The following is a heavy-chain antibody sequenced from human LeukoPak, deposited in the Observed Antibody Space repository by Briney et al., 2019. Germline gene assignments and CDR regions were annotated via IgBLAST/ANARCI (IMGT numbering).Heavy chain of an antibody. J-gene: IGHJ4*02. Sequence: SETLSLTCTVSGGSISSYYWSWIRQPPGKGLEWIGYIYYSGSTNYNPSLKSRVTISVDTSKNQFSLKLSSVTAADTAVYYCARGRGGRGYYDSSGYYGFVGLLRRKEPHFDYWGQGTLVTVSS. V-gene: IGHV4-59*12. CDR1: GGSISSYY. CDR3: ARGRGGRGYYDSSGYYGFVGLLRRKEPHFDY. D-gene: IGHD3-22*01. CDR2: IYYSGST.